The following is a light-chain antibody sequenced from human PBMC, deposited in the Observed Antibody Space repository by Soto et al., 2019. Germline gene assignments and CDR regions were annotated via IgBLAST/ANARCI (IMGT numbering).Light chain of an antibody. V-gene: IGLV2-14*01. CDR2: EVS. J-gene: IGLJ2*01. Sequence: QSALAQPASVSGSPGQSITISCTGTSSDVGGYNYVSWYQHHPGKAPKLMIYEVSDRPSGVSNRFSGSKSGNTASLTISGLQAEDAADYYCSSYTSSSAVVFGGGTKVTVL. CDR3: SSYTSSSAVV. CDR1: SSDVGGYNY.